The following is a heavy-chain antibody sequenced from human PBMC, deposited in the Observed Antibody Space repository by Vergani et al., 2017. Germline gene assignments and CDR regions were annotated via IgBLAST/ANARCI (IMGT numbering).Heavy chain of an antibody. CDR1: GFTFSDYA. J-gene: IGHJ4*02. CDR3: ASEKWAAAGYF. Sequence: EVQLLESGGALVQPGGSLRLSCVASGFTFSDYAMAWVRLTPGKGLEWVSGISTSGRRTFYTDSVKGRFSISRDNAKNSLYLQMNSLRAEDTAVYYCASEKWAAAGYFWGQGTLVTVSS. D-gene: IGHD6-13*01. V-gene: IGHV3-23*01. CDR2: ISTSGRRT.